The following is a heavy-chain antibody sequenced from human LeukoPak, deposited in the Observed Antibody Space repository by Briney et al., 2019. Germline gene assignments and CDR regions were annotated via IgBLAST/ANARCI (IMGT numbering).Heavy chain of an antibody. J-gene: IGHJ3*02. CDR3: AGAWYYYVPGTTRRAYAFDI. D-gene: IGHD3-10*02. CDR1: GGSISSYY. CDR2: IYTSGST. Sequence: VKPSETLSLTCTVSGGSISSYYWSWIRQPAGKGLEWIGRIYTSGSTNYNPSLKSRVTMSVDTSKNQFSLKLSSVTAADTAVYYCAGAWYYYVPGTTRRAYAFDIWGQGTMVTVSS. V-gene: IGHV4-4*07.